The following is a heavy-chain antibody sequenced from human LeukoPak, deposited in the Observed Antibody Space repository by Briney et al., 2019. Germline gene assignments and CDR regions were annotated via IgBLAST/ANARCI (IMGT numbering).Heavy chain of an antibody. D-gene: IGHD3-16*01. CDR1: GFTFSSYA. Sequence: GGSLTLSCVASGFTFSSYAMSWVRETPARGLEWVSSLRGKGDAFYADSVKGRFTLSRDESRNTVYLQLNTLRVEDTAIYYCAKASWVSTADAVLWGQGTVVTVSS. J-gene: IGHJ4*02. V-gene: IGHV3-23*01. CDR3: AKASWVSTADAVL. CDR2: LRGKGDA.